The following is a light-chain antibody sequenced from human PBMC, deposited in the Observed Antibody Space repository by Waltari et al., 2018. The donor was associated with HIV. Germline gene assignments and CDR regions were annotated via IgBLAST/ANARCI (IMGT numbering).Light chain of an antibody. CDR1: SSDIGGYNY. Sequence: QSTLTQPPSASGSPGQSATISCTGTSSDIGGYNYGSWYQQHPGKAPKLIMTEVTKRPSGVPDRFSGSKSGNTASLTVSGLQADDEALYYCSSFAPTNKFYVLFGGGTTLTVL. CDR2: EVT. J-gene: IGLJ2*01. CDR3: SSFAPTNKFYVL. V-gene: IGLV2-8*01.